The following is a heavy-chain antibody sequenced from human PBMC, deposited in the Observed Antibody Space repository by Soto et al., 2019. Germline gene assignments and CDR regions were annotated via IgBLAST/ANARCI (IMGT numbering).Heavy chain of an antibody. CDR2: INPNSGDT. J-gene: IGHJ4*02. Sequence: ASVKVSCKASGYTFTGYFMHWVRQAPGQGLEWMGWINPNSGDTNYAQKFQGRVTMTRDMSISTAYMELRRLTSDDTAIYYCARDLHITMIVASTGGYWGQGTLVTVSS. CDR3: ARDLHITMIVASTGGY. CDR1: GYTFTGYF. V-gene: IGHV1-2*02. D-gene: IGHD3-22*01.